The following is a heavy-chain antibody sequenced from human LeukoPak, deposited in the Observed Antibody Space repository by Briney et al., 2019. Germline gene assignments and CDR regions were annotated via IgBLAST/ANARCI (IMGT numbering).Heavy chain of an antibody. CDR2: ISGTGGRT. CDR3: AKDPNRYCGGDCYSDY. D-gene: IGHD2-21*01. J-gene: IGHJ4*02. CDR1: GFTFSTYA. Sequence: PGGSLRLSCAASGFTFSTYAMSWVRQAPGKGLEWVSAISGTGGRTYYADYVKGRFTTSRDNSKNTLYLQMNSLRAEDTAIFYCAKDPNRYCGGDCYSDYWGQGTLVTVSS. V-gene: IGHV3-23*01.